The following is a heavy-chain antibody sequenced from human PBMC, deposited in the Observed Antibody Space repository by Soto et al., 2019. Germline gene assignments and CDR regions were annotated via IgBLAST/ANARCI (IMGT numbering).Heavy chain of an antibody. J-gene: IGHJ3*02. Sequence: GGSLRLSCAASGFTFSDYYMSWIRQAPGKGLEWVSYISSSGSTIYYADSVKGRFTISRDNAKNSLYLQMNSLRAEDTAVYYCARDPYDFWSGYKGPGAFDIWGQGTMVTVSS. CDR2: ISSSGSTI. CDR1: GFTFSDYY. D-gene: IGHD3-3*01. V-gene: IGHV3-11*01. CDR3: ARDPYDFWSGYKGPGAFDI.